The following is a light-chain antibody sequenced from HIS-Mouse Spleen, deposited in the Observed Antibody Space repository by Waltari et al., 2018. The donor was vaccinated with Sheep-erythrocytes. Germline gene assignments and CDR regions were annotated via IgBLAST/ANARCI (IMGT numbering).Light chain of an antibody. Sequence: QSALTQPPSASGSPGQSVTISCTGTSSDVGGYNYVSWYQQHPGKAPKLMIYEVSKRASGVPDRFSGSKSGNTASLTVSGLQAEGEADYYCSSYAGSNNWVFGGGTKLTVL. V-gene: IGLV2-8*01. CDR1: SSDVGGYNY. CDR3: SSYAGSNNWV. J-gene: IGLJ3*02. CDR2: EVS.